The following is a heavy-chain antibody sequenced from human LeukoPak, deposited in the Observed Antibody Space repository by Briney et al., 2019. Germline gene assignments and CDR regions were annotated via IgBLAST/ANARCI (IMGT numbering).Heavy chain of an antibody. V-gene: IGHV3-23*01. Sequence: GGSLRLSCAASGFTFSSYTMTWVRQTPGKGLEWVSSIRGSGGSTYYADSVQGRFTISRDNSKNTLYLEMNSLSPDDTAVYYCARGVEPLAANTLAYWGQGTLVTVSS. CDR3: ARGVEPLAANTLAY. J-gene: IGHJ4*02. CDR2: IRGSGGST. D-gene: IGHD1-14*01. CDR1: GFTFSSYT.